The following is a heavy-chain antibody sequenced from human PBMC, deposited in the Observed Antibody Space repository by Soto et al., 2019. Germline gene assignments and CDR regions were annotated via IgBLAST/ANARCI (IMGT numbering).Heavy chain of an antibody. CDR2: ITHSGTT. V-gene: IGHV4-34*02. J-gene: IGHJ4*02. D-gene: IGHD3-10*01. CDR1: GGSFTNYY. CDR3: VRPPPPGSK. Sequence: QVQLQQWGAGLLKPSETLSLTCAVYGGSFTNYYWTWIRQPPGKGLEWIGEITHSGTTNYNPSLKGRVTMSIGTSKTQFSLKLISVTAADTAAYSCVRPPPPGSKWGQGTLVTVSS.